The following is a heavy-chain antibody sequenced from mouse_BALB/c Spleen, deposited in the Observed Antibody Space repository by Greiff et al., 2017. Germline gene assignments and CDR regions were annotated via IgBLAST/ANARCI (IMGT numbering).Heavy chain of an antibody. D-gene: IGHD1-1*01. CDR2: INSNGGST. V-gene: IGHV5-6-3*01. CDR1: GFTFSSYG. Sequence: EVQGVESGGGLVQPGGSLKLSCAASGFTFSSYGMSWVRQTPDKRLELVATINSNGGSTYYPDSVKGRFTISRDNAKNTLYLQMSSLKSEDTAMYYCARPLYYGSSGFAYWGQGTLVTVSA. J-gene: IGHJ3*01. CDR3: ARPLYYGSSGFAY.